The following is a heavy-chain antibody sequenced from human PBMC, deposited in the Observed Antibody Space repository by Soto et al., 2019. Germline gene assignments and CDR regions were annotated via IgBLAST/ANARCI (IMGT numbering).Heavy chain of an antibody. Sequence: PGGSLRLSCEASGFTFSKYAMIWVRQAPGKGQEWVSGITGSGLTIEHSASVKGRFTISRDNSKNTVYLQMNSLRAEDTAIYYCAKDDLTRQLAYWLDPWGQGTQVTVSS. V-gene: IGHV3-23*01. CDR1: GFTFSKYA. D-gene: IGHD6-6*01. CDR3: AKDDLTRQLAYWLDP. CDR2: ITGSGLTI. J-gene: IGHJ5*02.